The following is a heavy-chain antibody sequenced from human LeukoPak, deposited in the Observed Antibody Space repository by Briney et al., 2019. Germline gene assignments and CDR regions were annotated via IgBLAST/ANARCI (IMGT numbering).Heavy chain of an antibody. CDR2: IWYDGSNK. J-gene: IGHJ4*02. V-gene: IGHV3-33*01. CDR1: GFTLSSYG. D-gene: IGHD5-18*01. Sequence: GGSLRLSCAASGFTLSSYGMHWVRQAPGKGLEWVAVIWYDGSNKYYADSVKGRFTISRDNSKNTLYLQMNSLRAEDTAVYYCARGGYSYGYPSFDYWGRGTLVTVSS. CDR3: ARGGYSYGYPSFDY.